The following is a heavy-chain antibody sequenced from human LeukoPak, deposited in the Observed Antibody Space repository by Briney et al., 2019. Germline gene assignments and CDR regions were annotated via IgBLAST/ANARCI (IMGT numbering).Heavy chain of an antibody. D-gene: IGHD5-24*01. CDR1: GYTFTGYY. CDR3: ARDRRVGYNKGGDWYFDL. J-gene: IGHJ2*01. Sequence: ASVKVSCKASGYTFTGYYMHWVRQAPGQGLEWMGWINPNSGGTNYAQKFQGRVTMTRDTSISTAYMELSRLRSDDTAVYYCARDRRVGYNKGGDWYFDLWGRGTLVTVSS. V-gene: IGHV1-2*02. CDR2: INPNSGGT.